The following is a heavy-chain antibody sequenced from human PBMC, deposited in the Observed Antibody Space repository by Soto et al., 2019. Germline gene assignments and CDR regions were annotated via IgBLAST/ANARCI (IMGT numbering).Heavy chain of an antibody. D-gene: IGHD2-15*01. CDR2: ITGSGGST. CDR3: AKEAHSVVLVAATRGRLDS. V-gene: IGHV3-23*01. J-gene: IGHJ4*02. CDR1: GFTFSSYA. Sequence: GGSLRLSCAASGFTFSSYAMSWVRQAPGKGLEWVSGITGSGGSTYYADSVKGRFTISRDNSKNTLFLQLNSLRAEDTAVYYCAKEAHSVVLVAATRGRLDSWGQGTLVTVSS.